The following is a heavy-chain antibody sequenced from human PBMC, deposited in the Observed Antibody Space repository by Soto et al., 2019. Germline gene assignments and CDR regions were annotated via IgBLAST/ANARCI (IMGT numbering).Heavy chain of an antibody. CDR1: GYTITDHY. CDR2: ISSDSVYT. V-gene: IGHV3-11*06. Sequence: PGGSLRLSCEVSGYTITDHYMTWIRQVPGKGLEWVAYISSDSVYTNYVDSVRGRFTISRDNAKNSLFLELSSLRAEDTAVYHCATNIRLDFWGQGTQVTVSS. D-gene: IGHD2-2*02. J-gene: IGHJ4*02. CDR3: ATNIRLDF.